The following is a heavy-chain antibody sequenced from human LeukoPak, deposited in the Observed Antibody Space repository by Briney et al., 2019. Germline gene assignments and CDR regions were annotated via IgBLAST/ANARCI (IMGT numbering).Heavy chain of an antibody. CDR2: ISAYNGNT. CDR1: GYTFTSYG. D-gene: IGHD2-2*01. Sequence: ASVKVSCKTPGYTFTSYGISWVRQAPGQGLEWMGWISAYNGNTNYAQKLQGRVTMTTDTSTSTAYMVLRSLRSDDTAVYYCARAHQLGYCSSTSCYPNDYWGQGTLVTVSS. J-gene: IGHJ4*02. CDR3: ARAHQLGYCSSTSCYPNDY. V-gene: IGHV1-18*01.